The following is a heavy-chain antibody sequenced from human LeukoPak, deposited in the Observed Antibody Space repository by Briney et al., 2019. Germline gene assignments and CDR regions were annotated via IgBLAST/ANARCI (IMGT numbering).Heavy chain of an antibody. D-gene: IGHD3-10*01. J-gene: IGHJ4*02. Sequence: GGSLRLSCAASGFTFSSYGMHWVRQAPGKGLEWVAVISYDGSNKYYADSVKGRFTISRDNSKNTLYLQMNSLRAEDTAVYCCAKDVYYGSGILGYWGQGTLVTVSS. CDR3: AKDVYYGSGILGY. CDR1: GFTFSSYG. CDR2: ISYDGSNK. V-gene: IGHV3-30*18.